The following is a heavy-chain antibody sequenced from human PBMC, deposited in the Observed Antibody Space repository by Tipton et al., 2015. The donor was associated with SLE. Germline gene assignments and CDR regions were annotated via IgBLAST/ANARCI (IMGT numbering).Heavy chain of an antibody. Sequence: TLSLTCAVYGASFKHYYWTWIRQPPGKGLEWLGYINYGGTTNYSPSLESRLAISIDTSRNQFSLKLSSVTAADTAVYYCARDTGGPKGVTHYEFSRGDDAFDIWGQGTMVTVSS. J-gene: IGHJ3*02. D-gene: IGHD3-3*01. CDR2: INYGGTT. V-gene: IGHV4-59*01. CDR3: ARDTGGPKGVTHYEFSRGDDAFDI. CDR1: GASFKHYY.